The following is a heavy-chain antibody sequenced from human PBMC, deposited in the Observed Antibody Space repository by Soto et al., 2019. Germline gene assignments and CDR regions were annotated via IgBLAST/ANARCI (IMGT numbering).Heavy chain of an antibody. CDR1: GFTFRTYG. Sequence: VGSLRLSCAASGFTFRTYGMNWVRQVPGKGLEWVSAISSDSTYIFYADSVKGRFTISRDNAKNSLYLQINSLRAEDTAVYYCARELGVKATGPSLDYWGQGTQVTVSS. J-gene: IGHJ4*02. CDR2: ISSDSTYI. D-gene: IGHD2-8*01. CDR3: ARELGVKATGPSLDY. V-gene: IGHV3-21*01.